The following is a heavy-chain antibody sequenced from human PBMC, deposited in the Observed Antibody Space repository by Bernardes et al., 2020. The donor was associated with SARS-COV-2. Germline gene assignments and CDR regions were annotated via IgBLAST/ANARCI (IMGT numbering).Heavy chain of an antibody. J-gene: IGHJ4*02. V-gene: IGHV4-39*01. Sequence: SETLSLTCTVSGGSISSSSYYWGWIRQPPGKGLEWIGSIYYSGSTYYNPSLKSRVTISVDTSKNQFSLKLSSVTAADTAVYYCARKQYQQLVAYYFDYWGQGTLVTVSS. CDR3: ARKQYQQLVAYYFDY. CDR1: GGSISSSSYY. D-gene: IGHD6-13*01. CDR2: IYYSGST.